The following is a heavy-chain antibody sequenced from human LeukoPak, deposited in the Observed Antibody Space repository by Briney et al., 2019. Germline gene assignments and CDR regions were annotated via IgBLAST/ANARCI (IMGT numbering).Heavy chain of an antibody. J-gene: IGHJ4*02. CDR1: GFTFSSYA. CDR3: ARIIVVTSTDYFDS. D-gene: IGHD2/OR15-2a*01. V-gene: IGHV4-39*01. Sequence: KSGGSLRLSCAASGFTFSSYAMSWVRQAPGKGLEWIGSIFYSGITYYNPSLQSRVTISVDASKSQFSLHLSSVTAADTALYYCARIIVVTSTDYFDSWGQGTLVTVSS. CDR2: IFYSGIT.